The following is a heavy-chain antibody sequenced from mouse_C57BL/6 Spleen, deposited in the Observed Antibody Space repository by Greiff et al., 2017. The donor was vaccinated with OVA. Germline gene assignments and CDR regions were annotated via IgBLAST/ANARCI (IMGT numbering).Heavy chain of an antibody. CDR2: INPNNGGT. D-gene: IGHD1-1*01. CDR3: ARNRGSSYKAFDY. J-gene: IGHJ2*01. Sequence: DVQLQESGPELVKPGASVKIPCKASGYTFTDYNMDWVKQSHGKSLEWIGDINPNNGGTIYNQKFKGKATLTVDKSSSTAYMELRSLTSEDTAVYYCARNRGSSYKAFDYWGQGTTLTVSS. CDR1: GYTFTDYN. V-gene: IGHV1-18*01.